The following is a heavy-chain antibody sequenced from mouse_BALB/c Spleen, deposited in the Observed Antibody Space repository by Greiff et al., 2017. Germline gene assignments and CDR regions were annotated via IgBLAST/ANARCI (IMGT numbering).Heavy chain of an antibody. V-gene: IGHV14-3*02. D-gene: IGHD1-1*01. CDR3: ARTTVVPFDY. CDR1: GFNIKDTY. J-gene: IGHJ2*01. CDR2: IDPANGNT. Sequence: EVQGVESGAELVKPGASVKLSCTASGFNIKDTYMHWVKQRPEQGLEWIGRIDPANGNTKYDPKFQGKATITADTSSNTAYLQLSSLTSEDTAVYYCARTTVVPFDYWGQGTTLTVSS.